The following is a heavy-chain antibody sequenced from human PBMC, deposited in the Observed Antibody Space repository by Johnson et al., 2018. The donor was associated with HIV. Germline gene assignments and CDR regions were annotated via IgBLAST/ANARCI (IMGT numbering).Heavy chain of an antibody. Sequence: VQLVESGGGVVRPGGSLRLSCAASGFTFDDYGMSWVRQAPGKGLEWVSRINWNGGSTGYDDSVKGRFTIARDNAKNSLYLQRNSLRAEDTALYYCARESTIVVVRGAFDIWGQGTLVTVSS. CDR1: GFTFDDYG. D-gene: IGHD2-21*01. CDR2: INWNGGST. CDR3: ARESTIVVVRGAFDI. V-gene: IGHV3-20*04. J-gene: IGHJ3*02.